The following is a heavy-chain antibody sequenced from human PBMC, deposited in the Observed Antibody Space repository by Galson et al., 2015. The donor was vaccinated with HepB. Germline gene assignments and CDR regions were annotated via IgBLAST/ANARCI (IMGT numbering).Heavy chain of an antibody. CDR1: GFTFSDYY. V-gene: IGHV3-11*06. D-gene: IGHD2-2*01. CDR3: ARSKYCSSTSCYNYWYFDL. Sequence: SLRLSCAASGFTFSDYYMSWIRQAPGKGLEWVSYISSSSSYTNYADSVKGRFTISRDNAKNSLYLQMNSLRAEDTAVYYCARSKYCSSTSCYNYWYFDLWGRGTLVTVSS. CDR2: ISSSSSYT. J-gene: IGHJ2*01.